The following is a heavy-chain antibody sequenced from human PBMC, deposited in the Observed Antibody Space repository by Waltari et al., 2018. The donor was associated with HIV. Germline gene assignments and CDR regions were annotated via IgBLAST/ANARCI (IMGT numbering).Heavy chain of an antibody. J-gene: IGHJ6*02. CDR1: GFTVSRKY. Sequence: EVQLVESGGGLVQPGGSLRLSCAASGFTVSRKYTRWVRQDPGKGLEWVSVIYSGGSTYYADSVKGRFTISRDNSKNTLYLQMNSLRAEDTAVYYCASIAYCGGDCYPRGMDVWGQGTTVTVSS. CDR2: IYSGGST. V-gene: IGHV3-66*01. D-gene: IGHD2-21*02. CDR3: ASIAYCGGDCYPRGMDV.